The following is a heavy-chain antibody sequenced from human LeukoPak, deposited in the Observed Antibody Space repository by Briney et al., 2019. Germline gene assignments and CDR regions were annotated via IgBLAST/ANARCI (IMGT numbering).Heavy chain of an antibody. J-gene: IGHJ6*03. CDR2: ISGSGGST. D-gene: IGHD4-11*01. CDR3: ARDCYSCYYYYYTDV. Sequence: GGSLRLSCAASGFTFSSYAMSWVRQAPGKGLEWVSAISGSGGSTYYAESVKGRFTISRDNAKNSLYLQMNSLRAEDTAVYYCARDCYSCYYYYYTDVWGKGTTVTISS. CDR1: GFTFSSYA. V-gene: IGHV3-23*01.